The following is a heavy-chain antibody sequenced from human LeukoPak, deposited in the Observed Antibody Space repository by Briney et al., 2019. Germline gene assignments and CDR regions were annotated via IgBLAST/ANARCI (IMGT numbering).Heavy chain of an antibody. CDR3: ARSSPYPEPGWFTP. CDR2: IIPMFGTA. J-gene: IGHJ5*02. Sequence: SVKVSCKASGGTFSSYAISWVPQAPGQGLEWMGRIIPMFGTANYAQKFQGRVTITTDESPSTAYMELSSLRTGHTAVYCCARSSPYPEPGWFTPWGQGSLVTVSS. CDR1: GGTFSSYA. V-gene: IGHV1-69*05. D-gene: IGHD1-14*01.